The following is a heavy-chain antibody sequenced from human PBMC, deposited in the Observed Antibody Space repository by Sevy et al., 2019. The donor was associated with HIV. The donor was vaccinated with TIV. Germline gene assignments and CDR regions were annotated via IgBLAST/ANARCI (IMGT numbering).Heavy chain of an antibody. Sequence: GGSLRLSCAASGFTFSSYAMSWVRQAPGKGLEWVSAISGSGGSTYYADSGKGRFTIARDNSKNTLYLQMNSLRAEDTAVYYCAKGEQWLAYFDYWGQGTLVTVSS. D-gene: IGHD6-19*01. V-gene: IGHV3-23*01. CDR1: GFTFSSYA. CDR2: ISGSGGST. CDR3: AKGEQWLAYFDY. J-gene: IGHJ4*02.